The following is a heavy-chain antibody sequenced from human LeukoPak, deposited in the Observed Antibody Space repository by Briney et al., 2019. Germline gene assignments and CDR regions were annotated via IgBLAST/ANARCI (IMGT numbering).Heavy chain of an antibody. CDR3: ARGNYYGSGSYYRL. V-gene: IGHV1-8*01. D-gene: IGHD3-10*01. Sequence: VASVKVSCMASGYTFTSYDINWVRQATGQGIEWMGWMNPNSGTTSHAQKIQGRVTITSNTTISTAYMEQSSLRSEDTAVYYCARGNYYGSGSYYRLWGQGTLVTVSS. CDR2: MNPNSGTT. J-gene: IGHJ4*02. CDR1: GYTFTSYD.